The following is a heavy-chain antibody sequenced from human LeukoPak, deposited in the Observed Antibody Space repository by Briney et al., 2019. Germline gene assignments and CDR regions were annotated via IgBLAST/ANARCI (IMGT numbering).Heavy chain of an antibody. CDR1: GGSFSGYY. Sequence: PSETLSLTCAVYGGSFSGYYWSWIRQPPGKGLEWIGEINHSGSTNYNPSLKSRVTISVDTSKNQFSLKLSSVTAADTAVYYCAKAPGAASYYYYYGMDVWGQGTTVTVSS. CDR2: INHSGST. CDR3: AKAPGAASYYYYYGMDV. V-gene: IGHV4-34*01. D-gene: IGHD6-13*01. J-gene: IGHJ6*02.